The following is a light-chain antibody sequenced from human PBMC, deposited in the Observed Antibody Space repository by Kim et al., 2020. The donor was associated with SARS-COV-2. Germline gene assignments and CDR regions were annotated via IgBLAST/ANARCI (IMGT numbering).Light chain of an antibody. CDR1: QSVSTN. Sequence: LSLGERATLSCRASQSVSTNLAWYQQRPGQAPRLLIYGASIRVTAIPARFSGSGFGAEFTLTISSLQSEDFAIYYCQQYDNWPPTFGQGTKVDIK. J-gene: IGKJ1*01. V-gene: IGKV3-15*01. CDR2: GAS. CDR3: QQYDNWPPT.